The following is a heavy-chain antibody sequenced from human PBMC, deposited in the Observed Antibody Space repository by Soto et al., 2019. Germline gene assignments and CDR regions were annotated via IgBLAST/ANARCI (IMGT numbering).Heavy chain of an antibody. V-gene: IGHV3-48*01. CDR2: IGIGSSTK. CDR1: GFTFRNYG. Sequence: PGGSLRLSCAASGFTFRNYGMNWVRQAPGKGLEWVSYIGIGSSTKYYADSMKGRFTISRDNAKNSLYLQMNSLRAEDTAVYYCARDQLYYNDISGRPLNAFDVWGHGTMVTVSS. J-gene: IGHJ3*01. D-gene: IGHD3-22*01. CDR3: ARDQLYYNDISGRPLNAFDV.